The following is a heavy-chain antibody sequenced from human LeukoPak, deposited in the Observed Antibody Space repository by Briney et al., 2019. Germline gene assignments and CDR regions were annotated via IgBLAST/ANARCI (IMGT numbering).Heavy chain of an antibody. CDR3: ARDQYSSGWYSYTGMDV. CDR1: GFTFSSYW. J-gene: IGHJ6*04. D-gene: IGHD6-19*01. V-gene: IGHV3-74*01. Sequence: GGSLRLSCAASGFTFSSYWMHWVRQAPGKGLVWVSRINSNGSSTSYADSVKGRFTISRDNAKNTLYLQMNSLRAEHTAVYYCARDQYSSGWYSYTGMDVWGKGTTVTVSS. CDR2: INSNGSST.